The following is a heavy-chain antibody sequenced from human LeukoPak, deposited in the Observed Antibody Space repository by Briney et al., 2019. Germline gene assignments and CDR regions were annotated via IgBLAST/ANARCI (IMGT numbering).Heavy chain of an antibody. CDR1: GGSISSYY. CDR3: ARHAVLRYFDF. Sequence: PSETLPLTCTVSGGSISSYYWSWIRQPPGKGLEWIGYIYYSGSTNYNPSLKSRVTISVDTSKNQFSLKLSSVTAADTAVYYCARHAVLRYFDFWGQGTLVTVSS. V-gene: IGHV4-59*08. J-gene: IGHJ4*02. CDR2: IYYSGST. D-gene: IGHD3-9*01.